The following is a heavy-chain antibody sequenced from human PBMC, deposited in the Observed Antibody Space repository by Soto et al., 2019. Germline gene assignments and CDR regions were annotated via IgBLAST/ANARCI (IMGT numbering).Heavy chain of an antibody. CDR2: IYHSGST. CDR1: GGSFSPSY. D-gene: IGHD2-15*01. V-gene: IGHV4-59*12. Sequence: SETLSLTCTVSGGSFSPSYWAWIRQPPGKGLEWIGYIYHSGSTYYNPSLKSRVTISVDRSKNQFSLKLSSVTAADTAVYYCARGQVVAAQHWGQGTLVTVS. CDR3: ARGQVVAAQH. J-gene: IGHJ4*02.